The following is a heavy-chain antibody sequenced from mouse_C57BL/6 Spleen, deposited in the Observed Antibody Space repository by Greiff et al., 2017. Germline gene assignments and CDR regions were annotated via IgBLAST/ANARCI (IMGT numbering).Heavy chain of an antibody. CDR3: ARGEITTVDFDY. V-gene: IGHV1-80*01. CDR1: GYAFSSYW. Sequence: QVHVKQSGAELVKPGASVKISCKASGYAFSSYWMNWVKQRPGKGLEWIGQIYPGDGDTNYNGKFKGKATLTADKSSSTAYMQLSSLTSEDSAVYFCARGEITTVDFDYWGQGTTLTVSS. J-gene: IGHJ2*01. CDR2: IYPGDGDT. D-gene: IGHD1-1*01.